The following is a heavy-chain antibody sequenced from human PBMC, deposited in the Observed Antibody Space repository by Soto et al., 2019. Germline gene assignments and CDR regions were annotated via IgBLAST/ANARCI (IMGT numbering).Heavy chain of an antibody. CDR1: GFTFSSYW. D-gene: IGHD6-19*01. V-gene: IGHV3-7*03. CDR3: ARDKLSSGWFLGMDV. J-gene: IGHJ6*02. CDR2: IKQDGSEK. Sequence: GGSLRLSCAASGFTFSSYWMSWVRQAPGKGLEWVANIKQDGSEKYYVDSVKGRFTISRDNAKNSLYLQMNSLRAEDTAVYYCARDKLSSGWFLGMDVWGQGTTVTVSS.